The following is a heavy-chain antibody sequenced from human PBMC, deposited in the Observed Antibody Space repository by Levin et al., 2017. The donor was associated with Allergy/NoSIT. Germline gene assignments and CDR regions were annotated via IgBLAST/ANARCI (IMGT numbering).Heavy chain of an antibody. V-gene: IGHV1-46*01. J-gene: IGHJ4*02. CDR1: GYIFSSRY. CDR2: IDPGSGTT. CDR3: AKFCDYAYGSLCY. Sequence: ASVKVSCKASGYIFSSRYMHWIRQASGQGLEWMGFIDPGSGTTTYAQDFKGRATMTRDTSTNTVYMELSSLTSDDTAVYYCAKFCDYAYGSLCYWGQGTLVTVSS. D-gene: IGHD4/OR15-4a*01.